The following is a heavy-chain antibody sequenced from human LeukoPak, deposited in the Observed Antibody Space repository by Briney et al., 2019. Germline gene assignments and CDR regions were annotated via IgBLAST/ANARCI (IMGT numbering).Heavy chain of an antibody. CDR1: GCTFTSYG. CDR3: ARVNWGFDYYYGMDV. J-gene: IGHJ6*02. CDR2: ISAYNGNT. V-gene: IGHV1-18*01. Sequence: ASVKVSCKASGCTFTSYGISWVRQAPGQGLEWMGWISAYNGNTNYAQKLQGRVTMTTDTSTSTAYMELRSLRSDDTAVYYCARVNWGFDYYYGMDVWGQGTTVTVSS. D-gene: IGHD7-27*01.